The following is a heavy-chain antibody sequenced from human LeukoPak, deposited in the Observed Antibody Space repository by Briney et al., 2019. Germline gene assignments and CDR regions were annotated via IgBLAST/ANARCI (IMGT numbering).Heavy chain of an antibody. Sequence: PGRSLTLSCAASGITFSRLGMQWVRQAPGKGLGGVAIIHNDGTQGQYADSVKGRLTISKNNSQNPCYLQMKTREADERACNSCAKEGDEFGGYVDVWGKGTTVTVSS. CDR3: AKEGDEFGGYVDV. D-gene: IGHD3-3*01. J-gene: IGHJ6*03. V-gene: IGHV3-33*06. CDR2: IHNDGTQG. CDR1: GITFSRLG.